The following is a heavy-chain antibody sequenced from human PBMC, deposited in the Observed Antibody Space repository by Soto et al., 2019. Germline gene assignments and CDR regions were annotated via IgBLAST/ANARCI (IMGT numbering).Heavy chain of an antibody. CDR2: ISGSGGST. CDR3: AKDRALSREAAGDVFDY. Sequence: GGSLRLSCAASGFTFSSYAMSWVRQAPGKGLEWVSAISGSGGSTYYADSVKGRFTISRDNSKNTLYLQMNSLRAEDTAVYYCAKDRALSREAAGDVFDYWGQGTLVTVSS. J-gene: IGHJ4*02. D-gene: IGHD6-13*01. V-gene: IGHV3-23*01. CDR1: GFTFSSYA.